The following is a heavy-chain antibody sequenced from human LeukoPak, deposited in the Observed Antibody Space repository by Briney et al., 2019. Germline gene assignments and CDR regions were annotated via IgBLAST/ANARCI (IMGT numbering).Heavy chain of an antibody. V-gene: IGHV3-7*01. Sequence: PGGSLRLSCAASGFTFSSYSMNWVRQAPGKGLEWVANIKQDGSEKYYVDSVKGRFTISRDNAKNSLYLQMNSLRAEDTAVYYCARDRGGYYDSSGYFQRGVGTGFYYYYYGMDVWGQGTTVTVSS. J-gene: IGHJ6*02. CDR1: GFTFSSYS. CDR2: IKQDGSEK. D-gene: IGHD3-22*01. CDR3: ARDRGGYYDSSGYFQRGVGTGFYYYYYGMDV.